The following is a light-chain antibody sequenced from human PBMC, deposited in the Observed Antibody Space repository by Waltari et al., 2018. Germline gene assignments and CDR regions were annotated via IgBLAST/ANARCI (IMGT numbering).Light chain of an antibody. V-gene: IGKV1-39*01. CDR2: ASS. J-gene: IGKJ1*01. Sequence: DIQMTQSPSSLSASVGDTVTVTCRASQNIRTHLNWYQQKPATAPKPLIYASSTLQRGVPSRFSGSASGTDFTLTVSNLQPDDFAIYFCQQSFSSPWTFGQGTRV. CDR1: QNIRTH. CDR3: QQSFSSPWT.